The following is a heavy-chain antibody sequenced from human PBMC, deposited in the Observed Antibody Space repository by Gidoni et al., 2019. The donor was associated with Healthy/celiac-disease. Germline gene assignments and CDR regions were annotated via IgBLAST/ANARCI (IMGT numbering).Heavy chain of an antibody. J-gene: IGHJ4*02. CDR1: GGTFSSYT. V-gene: IGHV1-69*08. CDR3: ARDLLGYCSGGSCSLGY. CDR2: IIPILGIA. D-gene: IGHD2-15*01. Sequence: QVQLVQSGAEVKKPGSSVTVSCKASGGTFSSYTISWVRQAPGQGLEWMGRIIPILGIANYAQKFQGRVTITADKSTSTAYMELSSLRSEDTAVYYCARDLLGYCSGGSCSLGYWGQGTLVTVSS.